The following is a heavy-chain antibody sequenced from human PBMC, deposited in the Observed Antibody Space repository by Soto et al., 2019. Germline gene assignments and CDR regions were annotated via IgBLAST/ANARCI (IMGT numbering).Heavy chain of an antibody. D-gene: IGHD5-18*01. CDR3: ASEMKYSYGYY. Sequence: GESLKISCKGSGYTFISYSIGWVRQMPGKGLEWMGIIYASDSDTRYSPSFQGQVTISVDKSISTAYLQWSSLKASDTAIYYCASEMKYSYGYYWGQGTLVTVSS. CDR2: IYASDSDT. CDR1: GYTFISYS. V-gene: IGHV5-51*01. J-gene: IGHJ4*02.